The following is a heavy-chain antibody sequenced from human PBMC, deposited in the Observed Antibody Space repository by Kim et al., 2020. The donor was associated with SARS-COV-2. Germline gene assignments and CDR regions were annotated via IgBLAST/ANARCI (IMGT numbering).Heavy chain of an antibody. CDR1: GFTFSSYW. V-gene: IGHV3-74*01. J-gene: IGHJ6*03. Sequence: GGSLRLSCAASGFTFSSYWMHWVRQAPGKGLVWVSRINSDGSSTSYADSVKGRFTISRDTAKNTLYLQMNSLRAEDTAVYYCARVAGFTIFGVVPGNYYYMDVGGKGTAVTVS. CDR2: INSDGSST. CDR3: ARVAGFTIFGVVPGNYYYMDV. D-gene: IGHD3-3*01.